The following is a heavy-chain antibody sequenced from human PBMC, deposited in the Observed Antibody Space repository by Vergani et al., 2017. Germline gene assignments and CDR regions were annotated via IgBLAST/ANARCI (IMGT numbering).Heavy chain of an antibody. CDR3: ARLRLEDSGYDFGGMDV. D-gene: IGHD5-12*01. Sequence: QVQLEESGPGLVKPSETLSLTCAVSGYSISSGYYWGWIRQPPGKGLAWIGSIYHRGSTYYNPPLKSRVTISVDTSKNQFSLKLSSVTAADTAVYYCARLRLEDSGYDFGGMDVWGQGTTVTVSS. CDR1: GYSISSGYY. J-gene: IGHJ6*02. CDR2: IYHRGST. V-gene: IGHV4-38-2*01.